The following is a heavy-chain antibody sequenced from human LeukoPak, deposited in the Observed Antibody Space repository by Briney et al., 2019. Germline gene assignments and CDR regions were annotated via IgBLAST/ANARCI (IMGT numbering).Heavy chain of an antibody. Sequence: GGSLRLSCATSGFSFNTYWMSWVRQAPGKGLEWVANIKQDGSVKTYVDSVKGRFTVSRDNAIHSLYLQMNSLRAEDTAVYYCARGDGSSSGLYFDSWGQGTLVTVSS. CDR1: GFSFNTYW. D-gene: IGHD6-6*01. CDR2: IKQDGSVK. CDR3: ARGDGSSSGLYFDS. V-gene: IGHV3-7*01. J-gene: IGHJ4*02.